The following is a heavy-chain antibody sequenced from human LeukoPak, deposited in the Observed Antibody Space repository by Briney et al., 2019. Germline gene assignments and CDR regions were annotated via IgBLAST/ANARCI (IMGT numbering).Heavy chain of an antibody. CDR1: GGSISSGGYY. V-gene: IGHV4-30-2*01. CDR2: IYHSGNT. Sequence: PSETLSLTCTVSGGSISSGGYYWSWIRQPPGKGLEWIGYIYHSGNTYYNPSLKSRVAISVDTSKNQFSLKLSSVTAADTAVYYCATQSRTDVVVPAATNYYYMDVWGKGTTVTASS. CDR3: ATQSRTDVVVPAATNYYYMDV. J-gene: IGHJ6*03. D-gene: IGHD2-2*01.